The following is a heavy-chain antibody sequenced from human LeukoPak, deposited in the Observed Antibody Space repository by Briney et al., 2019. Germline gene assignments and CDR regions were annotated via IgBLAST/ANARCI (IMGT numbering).Heavy chain of an antibody. D-gene: IGHD3-9*01. CDR2: IIPIFGAA. J-gene: IGHJ5*02. V-gene: IGHV1-69*13. Sequence: LAKISCKASGGTFSSYAISWVRQAPGEELEWMGGIIPIFGAANYAKKFQGRVTITADESTRTAYMELSSLRSEDTAVYYCATYYDILTGYPPNCFDPWGQGTLVTVSS. CDR3: ATYYDILTGYPPNCFDP. CDR1: GGTFSSYA.